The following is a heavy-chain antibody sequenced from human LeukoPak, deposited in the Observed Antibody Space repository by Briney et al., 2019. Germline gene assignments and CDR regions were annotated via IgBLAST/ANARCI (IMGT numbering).Heavy chain of an antibody. D-gene: IGHD3-3*01. CDR1: GDSINSYY. CDR3: AREIRPIFGAAPSNAGFDS. V-gene: IGHV4-4*07. Sequence: SETLTLTCTVSGDSINSYYRNWIRQPAGKGLEWIGRIFTSGSTNYNRSLTSRVIMSVDLSGNQFSLNVTSVNAADTAVYFCAREIRPIFGAAPSNAGFDSWGQGALVTVSS. CDR2: IFTSGST. J-gene: IGHJ5*01.